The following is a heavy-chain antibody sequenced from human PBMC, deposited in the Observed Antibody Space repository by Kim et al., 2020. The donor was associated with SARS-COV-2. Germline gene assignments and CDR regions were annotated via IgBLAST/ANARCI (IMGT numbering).Heavy chain of an antibody. Sequence: SETLSLTCTVSGGSISSSSYYWGWIRQPPGKGLEWIGSIYYSGSTYYNPSLKSRVTISVDTSKNQFSLKLSSVTAADTAVYYCARLPRAPDILWFGESKRKYGMDVWGQGTTVTVSS. CDR1: GGSISSSSYY. CDR2: IYYSGST. V-gene: IGHV4-39*01. CDR3: ARLPRAPDILWFGESKRKYGMDV. J-gene: IGHJ6*02. D-gene: IGHD3-10*01.